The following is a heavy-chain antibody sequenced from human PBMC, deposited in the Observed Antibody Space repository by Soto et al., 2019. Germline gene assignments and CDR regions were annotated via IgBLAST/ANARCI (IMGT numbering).Heavy chain of an antibody. D-gene: IGHD3-22*01. V-gene: IGHV4-38-2*01. CDR2: VSHSGST. CDR1: ALSISDAYY. Sequence: SETLSLTCALSALSISDAYYWGFIRQPPGKGLEWIGSVSHSGSTYYNPSLKSRVTISIDTSKNQFSLKLTSVTAADTAVYYCARALVVVINNYFDYWGQGALVTVSS. J-gene: IGHJ4*02. CDR3: ARALVVVINNYFDY.